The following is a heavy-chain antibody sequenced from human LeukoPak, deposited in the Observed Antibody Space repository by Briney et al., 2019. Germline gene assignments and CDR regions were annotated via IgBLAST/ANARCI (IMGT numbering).Heavy chain of an antibody. CDR2: ISYDGSNK. V-gene: IGHV3-30*18. J-gene: IGHJ4*02. Sequence: GGSLRLSCAASGFTFSSYGMHWVRQAPGKGLEWVAVISYDGSNKYYADSVKGRFTISRDNSKNTLYLQMNSLRAEDTAVYYCAKDSGRYCSGGSCYSTMDYWGQGTLVTVSS. D-gene: IGHD2-15*01. CDR1: GFTFSSYG. CDR3: AKDSGRYCSGGSCYSTMDY.